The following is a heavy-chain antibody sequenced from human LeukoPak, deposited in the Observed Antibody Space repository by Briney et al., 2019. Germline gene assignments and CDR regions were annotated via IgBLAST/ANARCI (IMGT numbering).Heavy chain of an antibody. V-gene: IGHV1-18*01. Sequence: GASVKVSCKASGYTFTSYGINWVRQAPGQGLEWMGWISPYNDDTNYAQKFQGRVTMTTDTSTTTAYMELRSLRSDDTAVHYCARDRLQLVPYYWGQGTLVTVSS. CDR1: GYTFTSYG. J-gene: IGHJ4*02. D-gene: IGHD6-13*01. CDR3: ARDRLQLVPYY. CDR2: ISPYNDDT.